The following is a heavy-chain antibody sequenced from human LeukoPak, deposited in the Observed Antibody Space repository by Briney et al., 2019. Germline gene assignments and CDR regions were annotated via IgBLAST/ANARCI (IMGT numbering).Heavy chain of an antibody. D-gene: IGHD4-17*01. Sequence: PGGSLRLSYAASGFTFDDYAMHWVRQAPGKGLEWVSGISWNSGSIGYADSVKGRFTISRDNAKNSLYLQMNSLRAEDTALYYCAKDLYGDYGEYYFDYWGQGTLVTVSS. J-gene: IGHJ4*02. CDR1: GFTFDDYA. V-gene: IGHV3-9*01. CDR2: ISWNSGSI. CDR3: AKDLYGDYGEYYFDY.